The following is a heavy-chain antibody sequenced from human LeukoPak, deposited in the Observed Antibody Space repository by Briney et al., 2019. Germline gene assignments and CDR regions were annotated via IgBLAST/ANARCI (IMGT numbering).Heavy chain of an antibody. V-gene: IGHV1-2*02. CDR1: GYTFTGYY. D-gene: IGHD3/OR15-3a*01. CDR2: INPNSGGT. Sequence: ASVKVSCKASGYTFTGYYMHWVRQAPGQGLEWMGWINPNSGGTNYAQKFQGRVTMTRDTSISTAYMELSRLRSDDTAVYYCARVIFRVSYFDYWGQGTLVTVSS. J-gene: IGHJ4*02. CDR3: ARVIFRVSYFDY.